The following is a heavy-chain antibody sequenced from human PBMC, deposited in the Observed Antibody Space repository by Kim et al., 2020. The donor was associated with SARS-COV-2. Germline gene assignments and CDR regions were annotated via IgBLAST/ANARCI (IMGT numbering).Heavy chain of an antibody. Sequence: SETLSLTCAVYGGSFSGYYWSWIRQPPGKGLEWIGEINHSGSTNYNPSLKSRVTISVDTSKNQFSLKLSSVTAADTAVYYCARGRGYSHKIDYWGQGTLVTVSS. V-gene: IGHV4-34*01. J-gene: IGHJ4*02. D-gene: IGHD5-18*01. CDR2: INHSGST. CDR3: ARGRGYSHKIDY. CDR1: GGSFSGYY.